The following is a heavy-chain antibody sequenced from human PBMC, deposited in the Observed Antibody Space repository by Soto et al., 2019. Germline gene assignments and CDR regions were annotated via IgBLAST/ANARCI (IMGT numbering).Heavy chain of an antibody. Sequence: SVKVSCKASGYTFTNYGVTWVRQAPGQGLEWMGWISAYTDNPNYAQKFQGRVTMTIDTSTTTAYMDLRSLTSDDTAVYYCARVIPGAEAWFGPWGQGTLVTVSS. V-gene: IGHV1-18*01. J-gene: IGHJ5*02. CDR1: GYTFTNYG. CDR3: ARVIPGAEAWFGP. D-gene: IGHD2-2*01. CDR2: ISAYTDNP.